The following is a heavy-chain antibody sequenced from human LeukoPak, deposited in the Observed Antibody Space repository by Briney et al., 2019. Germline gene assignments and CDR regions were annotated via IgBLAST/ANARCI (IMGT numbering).Heavy chain of an antibody. Sequence: PGGSLRLSCAASGFTFSSYEMNWVRQAPGKGLEWVSYISSGGSIIYYADSVKGRFTISRDNAKNSLYLQVNSLRAEDTAVYYCATTPSYSGGSSFFDYWGQGTLVTVSS. J-gene: IGHJ4*02. CDR2: ISSGGSII. CDR1: GFTFSSYE. V-gene: IGHV3-48*03. D-gene: IGHD1-26*01. CDR3: ATTPSYSGGSSFFDY.